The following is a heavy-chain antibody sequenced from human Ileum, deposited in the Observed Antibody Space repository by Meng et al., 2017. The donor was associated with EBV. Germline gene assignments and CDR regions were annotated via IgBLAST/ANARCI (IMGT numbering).Heavy chain of an antibody. J-gene: IGHJ2*01. Sequence: QVRLQESGPGLVKPSQTLSLTCTASGGSISSSNYYWSWIRQPPGKGLEWSGHIYNSGSTYYNPSLKSRITISVDTSKNQFSLKLSSVTAADTAVYYCARGQKGYFDLWGRGTLVTVSS. CDR1: GGSISSSNYY. CDR3: ARGQKGYFDL. CDR2: IYNSGST. V-gene: IGHV4-30-4*01.